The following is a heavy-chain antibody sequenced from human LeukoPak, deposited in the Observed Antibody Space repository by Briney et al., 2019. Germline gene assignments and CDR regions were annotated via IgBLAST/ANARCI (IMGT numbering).Heavy chain of an antibody. D-gene: IGHD6-19*01. J-gene: IGHJ4*02. Sequence: ASVKVSCKASGYTFTSYYMHWVRQAPGQGLEWMGIINPSGGNTSYAQKFQGRVTMTRDTSTSTVYMELSSLRSEDTAVYYCAKSSSGWVREIDYWGQGTLVTVSS. V-gene: IGHV1-46*01. CDR3: AKSSSGWVREIDY. CDR1: GYTFTSYY. CDR2: INPSGGNT.